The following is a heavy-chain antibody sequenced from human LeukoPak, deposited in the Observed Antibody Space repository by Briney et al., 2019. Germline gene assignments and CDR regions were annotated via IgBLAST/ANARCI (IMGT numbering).Heavy chain of an antibody. J-gene: IGHJ4*02. D-gene: IGHD3-22*01. CDR3: ARGVYYYYSSGYKMASTFDY. Sequence: AGGSLRLSCAASGFTFSSYKMNWVRQAPGKGLEWVSYISSSGSTIYYADSVKGRFTISRDNPKNSLYLQMNSLRAEDTAVYYGARGVYYYYSSGYKMASTFDYWGQGTLVTVSS. CDR1: GFTFSSYK. CDR2: ISSSGSTI. V-gene: IGHV3-48*03.